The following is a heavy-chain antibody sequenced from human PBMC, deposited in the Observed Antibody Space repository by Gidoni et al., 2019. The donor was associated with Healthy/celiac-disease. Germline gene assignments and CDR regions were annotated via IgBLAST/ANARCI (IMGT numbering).Heavy chain of an antibody. CDR3: ARDTTVTGYVDY. V-gene: IGHV4-30-4*01. CDR2: IYYSGST. J-gene: IGHJ4*02. CDR1: GGSISSGDYY. D-gene: IGHD4-17*01. Sequence: QVQLQESCPGLVKPSQTLSITCTVSGGSISSGDYYWSWIRQPPGKGMEWIGYIYYSGSTYYNPSLKSRVTISVDTSKNQFSLKLSSVTAADTAVYYCARDTTVTGYVDYWGQGTLVTVSS.